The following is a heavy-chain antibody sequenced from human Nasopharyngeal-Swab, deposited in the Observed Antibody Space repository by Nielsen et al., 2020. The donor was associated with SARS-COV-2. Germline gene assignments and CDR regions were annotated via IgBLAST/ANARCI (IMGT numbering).Heavy chain of an antibody. Sequence: VRQAPGKGLEWVAVIWYDGSNKYYADSVKGRFTISRDNSKNTLYLQMNSLRAEDTAVYYCAKDFAAAIPGLIGYWGQGTLVTVSS. J-gene: IGHJ4*02. CDR2: IWYDGSNK. D-gene: IGHD2-2*02. V-gene: IGHV3-33*06. CDR3: AKDFAAAIPGLIGY.